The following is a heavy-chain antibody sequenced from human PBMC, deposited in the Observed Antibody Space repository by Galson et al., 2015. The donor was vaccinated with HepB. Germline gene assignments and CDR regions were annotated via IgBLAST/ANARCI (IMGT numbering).Heavy chain of an antibody. J-gene: IGHJ5*02. Sequence: SVKVSCKASGYTFTPYDINWVRQANGQGLEWMGWMNPNSGNTGYAQKFQGRVTMTRNTSISTAYMELSSLRSEDTAIYHCARQSGAYHWFDPWGQGTLVTVSS. CDR1: GYTFTPYD. V-gene: IGHV1-8*01. D-gene: IGHD2-15*01. CDR3: ARQSGAYHWFDP. CDR2: MNPNSGNT.